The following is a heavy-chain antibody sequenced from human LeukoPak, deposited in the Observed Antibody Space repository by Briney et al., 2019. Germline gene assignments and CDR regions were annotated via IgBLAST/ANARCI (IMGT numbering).Heavy chain of an antibody. CDR2: ISSSSSYI. D-gene: IGHD7-27*01. CDR1: GFTFSSYS. V-gene: IGHV3-21*01. J-gene: IGHJ2*01. CDR3: ARLGQGYFDL. Sequence: KSGGSLRLSCAASGFTFSSYSMNWVRQAPGKGLEWVSSISSSSSYIYYADSVKGRFTISRDNAKNSLYLQMNSLRAEDTAVYYCARLGQGYFDLWGRGTLVTVSS.